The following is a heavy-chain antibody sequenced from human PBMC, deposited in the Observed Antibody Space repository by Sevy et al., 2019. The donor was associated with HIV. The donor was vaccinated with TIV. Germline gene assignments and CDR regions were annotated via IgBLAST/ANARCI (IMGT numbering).Heavy chain of an antibody. CDR3: AKDMDPRYVYFYMDV. J-gene: IGHJ6*03. D-gene: IGHD5-12*01. V-gene: IGHV3-9*01. Sequence: GGSLRLSCAASGFTFDDYAMHWVRQAPGKGLEWVSGIGWNTGFTAYAESVMGRFTISRDNAKSSLYLQMNSLRAEDTALYYCAKDMDPRYVYFYMDVWGKGTTVTVSS. CDR2: IGWNTGFT. CDR1: GFTFDDYA.